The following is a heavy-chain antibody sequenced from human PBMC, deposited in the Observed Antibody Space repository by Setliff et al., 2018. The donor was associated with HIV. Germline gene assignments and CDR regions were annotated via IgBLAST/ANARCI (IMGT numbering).Heavy chain of an antibody. D-gene: IGHD6-19*01. V-gene: IGHV1-3*01. J-gene: IGHJ4*02. CDR2: INAGNGNT. Sequence: ASVKVSCKASGYTFSHYPMHWVRQAPGQRLEWMGWINAGNGNTKYSQKFQGRVTITGDTSASTAYMELSSLRSEDTAVYYCARSRSGWSSPFDYWGQGTLVTVSS. CDR1: GYTFSHYP. CDR3: ARSRSGWSSPFDY.